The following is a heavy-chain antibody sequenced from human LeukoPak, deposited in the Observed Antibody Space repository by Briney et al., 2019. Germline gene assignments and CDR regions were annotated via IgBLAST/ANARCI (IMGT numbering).Heavy chain of an antibody. CDR1: SYSISSGYY. Sequence: PSETLSLTCGVSSYSISSGYYWGWIRQPAGKGLEWIGSIYHSGSTYYNPSLKSRVTISVDTSKNQFSLKLSSVTAADTAVYYCARGWSSIWGQVMVTSPYDYMDVWGNGTTVTVSS. CDR3: ARGWSSIWGQVMVTSPYDYMDV. J-gene: IGHJ6*03. D-gene: IGHD5-18*01. CDR2: IYHSGST. V-gene: IGHV4-38-2*01.